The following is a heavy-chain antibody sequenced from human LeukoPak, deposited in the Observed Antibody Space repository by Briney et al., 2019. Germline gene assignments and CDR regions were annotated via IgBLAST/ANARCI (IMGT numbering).Heavy chain of an antibody. CDR2: IYYSGNT. J-gene: IGHJ4*02. D-gene: IGHD1-26*01. CDR3: ARVGVGATYFDY. CDR1: GVSISSSNSY. V-gene: IGHV4-39*01. Sequence: SETLSLTCTVSGVSISSSNSYWGWIRQPPGKGLEWIGSIYYSGNTYYNASLKSQVSISIDTSKNQFSLRLTSVTAADTAVYYCARVGVGATYFDYWGQGTLVTVSS.